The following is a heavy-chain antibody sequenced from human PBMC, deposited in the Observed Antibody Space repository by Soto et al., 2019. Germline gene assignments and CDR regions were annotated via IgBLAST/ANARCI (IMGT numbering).Heavy chain of an antibody. D-gene: IGHD3-22*01. CDR2: IRSKANSYAT. V-gene: IGHV3-73*01. CDR3: ASTDYYDSSGYYWEAAFDI. J-gene: IGHJ3*02. CDR1: GFTFSGSA. Sequence: GGSLRLSCAASGFTFSGSAMHWVRQASGKGLEWVGRIRSKANSYATAYAASVKGRFTISRDDSKNTAYLQMNSLKTEDTAVYYCASTDYYDSSGYYWEAAFDIWGQGTMVTVSS.